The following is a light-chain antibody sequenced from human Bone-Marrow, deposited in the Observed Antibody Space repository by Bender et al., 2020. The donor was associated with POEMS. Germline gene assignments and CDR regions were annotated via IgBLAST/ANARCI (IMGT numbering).Light chain of an antibody. CDR1: SSDVGSFNL. CDR3: CSYAGSNTYV. Sequence: QSALTQPASVSGSPGQSITISCTGTSSDVGSFNLVSWYQQHPGKAPKLMIYAVTKRPSGVSNRFSGSKSGNTASLTISGLQAADEADYYCCSYAGSNTYVFGTGTEVTVL. V-gene: IGLV2-23*02. CDR2: AVT. J-gene: IGLJ1*01.